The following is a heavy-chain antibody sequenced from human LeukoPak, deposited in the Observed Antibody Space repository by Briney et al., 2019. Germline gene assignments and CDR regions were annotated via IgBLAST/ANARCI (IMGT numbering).Heavy chain of an antibody. CDR3: AKTVNFYDSRRLDY. Sequence: PGGSLRLSCAASGFTFTNYGMHWLRQAPGKGLEWVAFISYDGNDQYYADSVKGRFTISRDNSKNTLYLQMNSLRPEDRAVYYCAKTVNFYDSRRLDYWGQGALVTVPS. CDR2: ISYDGNDQ. J-gene: IGHJ4*02. V-gene: IGHV3-30*18. CDR1: GFTFTNYG. D-gene: IGHD3-22*01.